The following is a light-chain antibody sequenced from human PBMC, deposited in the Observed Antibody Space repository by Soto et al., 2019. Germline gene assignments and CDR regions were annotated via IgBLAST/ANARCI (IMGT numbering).Light chain of an antibody. CDR2: AAS. J-gene: IGKJ5*01. Sequence: DIQMTQSPSSLSASVGDRVTITCRASQSISSYLNWYQQKPGKAPKLLIYAASSLQSGVPSRLSGSGSGTDFTLTISSRQPEDFATYYCQQSYSTPRVTFGQGTRLEIK. CDR1: QSISSY. V-gene: IGKV1-39*01. CDR3: QQSYSTPRVT.